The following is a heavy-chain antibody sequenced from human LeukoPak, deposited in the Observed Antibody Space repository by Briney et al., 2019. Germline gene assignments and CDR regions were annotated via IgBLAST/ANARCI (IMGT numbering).Heavy chain of an antibody. CDR2: ISGSDGIT. Sequence: GGSLRLSCAASGFTFSSYAMSWVRQAPGKVLEWVSAISGSDGITYYADSVKGRFTISRDNSKNTLYLQMSSLRAEDTAVYYCAKSATTVTTAGDWYFDLWGRGTLVTVSS. J-gene: IGHJ2*01. D-gene: IGHD4-17*01. CDR3: AKSATTVTTAGDWYFDL. CDR1: GFTFSSYA. V-gene: IGHV3-23*01.